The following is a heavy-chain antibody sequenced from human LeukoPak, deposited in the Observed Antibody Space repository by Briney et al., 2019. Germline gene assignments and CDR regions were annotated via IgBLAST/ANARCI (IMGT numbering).Heavy chain of an antibody. J-gene: IGHJ5*02. V-gene: IGHV3-23*01. Sequence: GGSLRLSCAASGFMFSSYAMSWVRQATGQGLEWVSAISGSGSGTYYADSVKGRFTISRDNSNNMLYLQMNSLRVEDTAVYYCTKDFQSSPGNWFDPWGQGTLVTVSS. CDR2: ISGSGSGT. CDR1: GFMFSSYA. CDR3: TKDFQSSPGNWFDP.